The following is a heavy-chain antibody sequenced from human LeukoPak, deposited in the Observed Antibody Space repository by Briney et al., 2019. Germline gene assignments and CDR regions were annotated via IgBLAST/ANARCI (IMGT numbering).Heavy chain of an antibody. CDR3: ARGENEYSSSSGDY. J-gene: IGHJ4*02. CDR1: GFTFSSYG. CDR2: INSDGSST. D-gene: IGHD6-6*01. V-gene: IGHV3-74*01. Sequence: WGSLRRSCAASGFTFSSYGMSWVRHAPGKGLVWVSRINSDGSSTTYADSVKGRFTISRDNAKNTLYLQMNSLRAEDTAVYYCARGENEYSSSSGDYWGQGTLVTVSS.